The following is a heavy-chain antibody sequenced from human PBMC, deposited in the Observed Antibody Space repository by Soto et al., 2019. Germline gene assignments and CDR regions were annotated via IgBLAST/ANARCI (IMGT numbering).Heavy chain of an antibody. J-gene: IGHJ3*02. Sequence: ETLSLTCPVSGGSISSSSYYWGWIRQPPGKGLEWIGSIYYSGSTYYNPSLKSRVTISVDTSKNQFSLKLSSVTAADTAVYYCESPYGGDGAEDAFDIWGQGTMVTVSS. CDR2: IYYSGST. CDR1: GGSISSSSYY. V-gene: IGHV4-39*01. CDR3: ESPYGGDGAEDAFDI. D-gene: IGHD4-17*01.